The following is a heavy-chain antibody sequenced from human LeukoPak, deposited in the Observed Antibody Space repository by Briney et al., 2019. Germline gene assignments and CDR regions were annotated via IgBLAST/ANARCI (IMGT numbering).Heavy chain of an antibody. CDR2: INHSGST. CDR3: ARVGYSSGWYFSWFDP. D-gene: IGHD6-13*01. V-gene: IGHV4-34*01. Sequence: SETLSLTCAVYGGSFSGYYWSWIRQPPGKGLEWIGEINHSGSTNYNPSLKSRVTISVDTSKNQFSLKLSSVTAADTAVYYCARVGYSSGWYFSWFDPWGQGTLVTVSS. J-gene: IGHJ5*02. CDR1: GGSFSGYY.